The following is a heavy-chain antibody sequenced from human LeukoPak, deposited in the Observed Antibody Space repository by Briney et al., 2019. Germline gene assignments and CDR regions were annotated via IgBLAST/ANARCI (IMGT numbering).Heavy chain of an antibody. CDR2: LIGSGSNT. CDR3: AKGAHRTGGDY. J-gene: IGHJ4*02. D-gene: IGHD2-21*01. V-gene: IGHV3-23*01. CDR1: GFTFSSYA. Sequence: PGGSLRLFCAACGFTFSSYAMTGVRQATGKGLVWVSPLIGSGSNTYYADSVKGRFTISRDNSKNTLFLQMNSLRAEDTAIYYCAKGAHRTGGDYWGQGTLVTVSS.